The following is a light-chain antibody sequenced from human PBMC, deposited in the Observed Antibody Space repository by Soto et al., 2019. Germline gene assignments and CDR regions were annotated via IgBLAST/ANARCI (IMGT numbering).Light chain of an antibody. J-gene: IGKJ5*01. Sequence: EIVLTHSPATLSLSPCESAALSFRASQNINRYLAWYHQKPGQPPRLLIYDASTRATGIPARFSGSGSGTDFTLTISSLEPEDFAVYYCQQRSNWPITFGQGTRLEIK. CDR1: QNINRY. V-gene: IGKV3-11*01. CDR2: DAS. CDR3: QQRSNWPIT.